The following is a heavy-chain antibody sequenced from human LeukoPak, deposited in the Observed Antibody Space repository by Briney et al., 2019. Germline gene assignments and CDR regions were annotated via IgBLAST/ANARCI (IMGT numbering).Heavy chain of an antibody. CDR1: GGTFSSYA. J-gene: IGHJ4*02. CDR3: AREEYSSGSGDY. D-gene: IGHD6-19*01. Sequence: ASVKVSCKASGGTFSSYAISWVRQAPGQGLEWMGRIIPILGIANYAQKFQGRVTITADKSTSTAYVELSSLRSEDTAVYYCAREEYSSGSGDYWGQGTLVTVSS. V-gene: IGHV1-69*04. CDR2: IIPILGIA.